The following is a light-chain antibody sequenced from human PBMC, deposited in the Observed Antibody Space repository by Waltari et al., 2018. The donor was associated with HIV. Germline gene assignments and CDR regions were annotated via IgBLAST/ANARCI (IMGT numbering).Light chain of an antibody. V-gene: IGLV1-40*01. Sequence: QSVLTQAPSVSGPPGQRVTIYCPGSCNTIEAHFVVQWYQLLPGSSPKLLIVANSNRPSGVPDRFSGSKSGTSASLAITGLHPEDEAEYYCQSFDSSLNAYVFGTGTTVIVL. CDR2: ANS. CDR1: CNTIEAHFV. J-gene: IGLJ1*01. CDR3: QSFDSSLNAYV.